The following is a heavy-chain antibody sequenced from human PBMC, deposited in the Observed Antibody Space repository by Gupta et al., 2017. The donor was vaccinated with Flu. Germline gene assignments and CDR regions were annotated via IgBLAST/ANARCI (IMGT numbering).Heavy chain of an antibody. J-gene: IGHJ4*02. V-gene: IGHV1-69*01. CDR2: IIPIFGTA. CDR1: SYA. Sequence: SYAISWVRQGPGQGLEWMGGIIPIFGTANDAQKFQGRVTITADESTSTAYMELSSLRSEDTAVYYCARTRSVSYFYYFDDWGQGTLVTVSS. D-gene: IGHD1-26*01. CDR3: ARTRSVSYFYYFDD.